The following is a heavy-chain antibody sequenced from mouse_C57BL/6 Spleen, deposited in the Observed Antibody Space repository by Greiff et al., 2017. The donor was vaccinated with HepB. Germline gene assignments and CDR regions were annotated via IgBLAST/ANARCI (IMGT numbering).Heavy chain of an antibody. D-gene: IGHD1-1*01. CDR1: GYTFTDYY. CDR3: ARSGYYYGSSYEAWFAY. J-gene: IGHJ3*01. Sequence: VQLQQSGPVLVKPGASVKMSCKASGYTFTDYYMNWVKQSHGKSLEWIGVINPYNGGTSYNQKFKGKATLTVDKSSSTAYMELNSLTSEDSAVYYCARSGYYYGSSYEAWFAYWGQGTLVTVSA. CDR2: INPYNGGT. V-gene: IGHV1-19*01.